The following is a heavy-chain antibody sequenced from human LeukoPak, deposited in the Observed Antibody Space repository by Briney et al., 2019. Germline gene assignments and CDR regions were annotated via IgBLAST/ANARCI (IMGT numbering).Heavy chain of an antibody. CDR2: IKQDGSEK. CDR1: GFTFSSYW. Sequence: GGSLRLSCAASGFTFSSYWMSWVRQAPGKGLEWVANIKQDGSEKYYVDSVKGRFTISRDNAKNSLYLQMNSLRAEDTAVYYCARDSPRKSGSYSERHDYWGQGTLVTVSS. V-gene: IGHV3-7*01. J-gene: IGHJ4*02. CDR3: ARDSPRKSGSYSERHDY. D-gene: IGHD1-26*01.